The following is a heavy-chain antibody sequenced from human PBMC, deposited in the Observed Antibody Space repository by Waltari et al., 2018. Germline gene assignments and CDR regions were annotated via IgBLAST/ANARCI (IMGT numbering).Heavy chain of an antibody. J-gene: IGHJ3*02. CDR1: GYTFTSYG. CDR3: ATLLGAADTPHDAFDI. CDR2: ISAYNGNT. Sequence: QVQLVQSGAEVKKPGASVKVSCKASGYTFTSYGISWVRQAPGQGLEWMGWISAYNGNTNYAQKLQGRVTMTTDTSTSTAYMELRSLRSDDTAVYYCATLLGAADTPHDAFDIWAKGQWSPSLQ. D-gene: IGHD6-13*01. V-gene: IGHV1-18*01.